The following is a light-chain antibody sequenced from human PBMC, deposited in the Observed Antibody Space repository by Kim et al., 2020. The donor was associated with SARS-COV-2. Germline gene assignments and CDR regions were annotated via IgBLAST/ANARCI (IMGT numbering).Light chain of an antibody. J-gene: IGLJ1*01. V-gene: IGLV1-40*01. CDR1: GPNMEAGYD. CDR2: GND. CDR3: QCYDSRLSGSGV. Sequence: LTIPYTGTGPNMEAGYDVHWYWNHPRTAPNPNLFGNDNQPPGVPDRFRGSRSGTSASLAITGLQAEDEADDYCQCYDSRLSGSGVFGTGTKVTVL.